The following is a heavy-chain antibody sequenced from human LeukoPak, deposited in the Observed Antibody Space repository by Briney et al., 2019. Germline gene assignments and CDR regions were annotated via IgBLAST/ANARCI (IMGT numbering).Heavy chain of an antibody. V-gene: IGHV1-18*01. CDR2: ISAYNGNT. D-gene: IGHD6-19*01. CDR1: GYTFTSYG. J-gene: IGHJ4*02. Sequence: AAVKVSCKASGYTFTSYGISWVRQAPGQGLEWVGWISAYNGNTNYAQKLQGRVTMTTDTSTSTAYMELRSLRSDDTAVYYCAAIANSGWYRYFDYWGQGTLVIVSS. CDR3: AAIANSGWYRYFDY.